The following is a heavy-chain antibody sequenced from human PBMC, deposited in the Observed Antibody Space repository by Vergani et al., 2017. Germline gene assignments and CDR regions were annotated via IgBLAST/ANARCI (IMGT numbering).Heavy chain of an antibody. CDR3: ARWAIVPAAGYYYYYYMDV. CDR1: GGSISSYY. CDR2: IYYSGST. J-gene: IGHJ6*03. D-gene: IGHD2-2*01. V-gene: IGHV4-59*01. Sequence: QVQLQELGPGLVKPSETLSLTCTVSGGSISSYYWSWIRQPPGKGLEWIGYIYYSGSTNYNPSLKSRVTISVDTSKNQFSLKLSSVTAADTAVYYCARWAIVPAAGYYYYYYMDVWGKGTTVTVSS.